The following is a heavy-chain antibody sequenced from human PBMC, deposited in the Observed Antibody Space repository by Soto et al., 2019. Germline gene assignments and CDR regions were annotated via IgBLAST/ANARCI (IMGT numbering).Heavy chain of an antibody. CDR2: IYNSGIT. CDR3: ARGVTVFGLVSRFWFDP. V-gene: IGHV4-30-4*02. J-gene: IGHJ5*02. Sequence: PSDTISLTCTVSSDTISSCDYSGSWVRQSPGKGLEWIGHIYNSGITYYNPSLKSRVVISIDTSRNQFSLRLNSLTAADRAVYFCARGVTVFGLVSRFWFDPWGQGTVVTVSS. D-gene: IGHD3-3*01. CDR1: SDTISSCDYS.